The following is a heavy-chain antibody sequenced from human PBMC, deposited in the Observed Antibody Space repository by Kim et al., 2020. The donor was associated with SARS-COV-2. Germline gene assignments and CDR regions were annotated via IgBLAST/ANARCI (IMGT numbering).Heavy chain of an antibody. CDR1: GGSISSYY. V-gene: IGHV4-59*01. CDR2: IYYSGST. Sequence: SETLSLTCTVSGGSISSYYWSWIRQPPGKGLEWIGYIYYSGSTNYNPSLKSRVTISVDTSKNQFSLKLSSVTAADTAVYYCARALQGYDILTGYYNGAF. J-gene: IGHJ3*01. D-gene: IGHD3-9*01. CDR3: ARALQGYDILTGYYNGAF.